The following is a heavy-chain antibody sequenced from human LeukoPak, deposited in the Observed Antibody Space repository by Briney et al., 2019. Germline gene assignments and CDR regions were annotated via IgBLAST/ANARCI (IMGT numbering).Heavy chain of an antibody. V-gene: IGHV1-69*05. Sequence: ASVKVSCKASGYTFTSYGISWVRQAPGQGLEWMGGIIPIFGTANYAQKFQGRVTITTDESTSTAYMELSSLRSEDTAVYYCARDGSQQLVDAFDIWGQGTMVTVSS. J-gene: IGHJ3*02. D-gene: IGHD6-6*01. CDR3: ARDGSQQLVDAFDI. CDR2: IIPIFGTA. CDR1: GYTFTSYG.